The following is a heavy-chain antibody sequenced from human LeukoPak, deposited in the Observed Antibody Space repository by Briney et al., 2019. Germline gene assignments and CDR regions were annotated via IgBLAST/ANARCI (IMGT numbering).Heavy chain of an antibody. D-gene: IGHD6-19*01. CDR1: GFTFSSYS. CDR3: ARDSSSGWYYGMDV. V-gene: IGHV3-48*04. CDR2: ISSGSSTI. Sequence: GGSLRLSCAASGFTFSSYSMNWVRQAPGKGLEWVSYISSGSSTIYYADSVKGRFTISRDNAKNSLYLQMNSLRAEDTAVYYCARDSSSGWYYGMDVWGQGTTVTVSS. J-gene: IGHJ6*02.